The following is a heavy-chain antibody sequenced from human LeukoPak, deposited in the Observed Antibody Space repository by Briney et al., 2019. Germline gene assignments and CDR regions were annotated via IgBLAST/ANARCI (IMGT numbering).Heavy chain of an antibody. CDR3: AKDGLLLNIYDHYYYYMDV. Sequence: GRSLRLSCAASGFTSSSYGMHWVRQAPGKGLQWVAFIRKDGRNENYADSVKGRFTISRDNSKNTVYLQMNSLRPEDTAVYYCAKDGLLLNIYDHYYYYMDVWGRGTTVTVSS. D-gene: IGHD3/OR15-3a*01. J-gene: IGHJ6*03. CDR2: IRKDGRNE. CDR1: GFTSSSYG. V-gene: IGHV3-30*02.